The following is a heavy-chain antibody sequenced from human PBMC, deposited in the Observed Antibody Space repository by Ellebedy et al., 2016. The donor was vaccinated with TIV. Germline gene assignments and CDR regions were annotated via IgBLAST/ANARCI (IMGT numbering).Heavy chain of an antibody. J-gene: IGHJ4*02. CDR1: GGSISSGGYY. V-gene: IGHV4-61*08. CDR3: ARDSARDGSGSPFDY. Sequence: SETLSLXCTVSGGSISSGGYYWSWIRQHPGKGLEWIGYIYYSGSTNYNPSLKSRVTISVDTSKNQFSLKLSSVTAADTAVYYCARDSARDGSGSPFDYWGQGTLVTVSS. D-gene: IGHD3-10*01. CDR2: IYYSGST.